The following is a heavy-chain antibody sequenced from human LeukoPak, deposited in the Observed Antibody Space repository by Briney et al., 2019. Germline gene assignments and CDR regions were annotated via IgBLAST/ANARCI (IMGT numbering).Heavy chain of an antibody. J-gene: IGHJ4*02. Sequence: SETLSLTCTVSGGSVSSGSYYWRWIRQPPGKGLEWIGYIYYSGSTNYNPSLKSRVTISVDTSKNQFSLKLSSVTAADTAVYYCARIGGVSRVAVYYFDYWGQGTLVTVSS. CDR3: ARIGGVSRVAVYYFDY. V-gene: IGHV4-61*01. CDR2: IYYSGST. D-gene: IGHD2-15*01. CDR1: GGSVSSGSYY.